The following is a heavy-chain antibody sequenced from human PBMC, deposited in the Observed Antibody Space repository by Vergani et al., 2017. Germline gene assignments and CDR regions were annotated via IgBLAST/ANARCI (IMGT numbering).Heavy chain of an antibody. J-gene: IGHJ3*02. CDR3: ARHGYCSSTSCYGNAFDI. V-gene: IGHV4-39*01. Sequence: QLQLQESGPGLVKPSETLSLTCTVSGGSISSSSYYWGWIRQPPGKGLEWIGSIYYSGSTYYNPSLKSRVTISVATSKNQFSLKLSSVTAADTAVYYCARHGYCSSTSCYGNAFDIWGQGTMVTVSS. CDR2: IYYSGST. CDR1: GGSISSSSYY. D-gene: IGHD2-2*03.